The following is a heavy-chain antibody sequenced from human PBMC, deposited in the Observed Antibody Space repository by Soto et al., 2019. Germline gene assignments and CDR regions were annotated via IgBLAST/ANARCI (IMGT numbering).Heavy chain of an antibody. CDR2: ISRSGRTI. J-gene: IGHJ3*02. V-gene: IGHV3-11*01. CDR3: ASSLVYGDAFDI. D-gene: IGHD4-17*01. Sequence: PGGSLRLSCAASGFTFSDYYMSWIRQAPGKGLEWVSYISRSGRTIYYADSVKGRFTISRDNSKNTLYLQMNSLRAEDTAVYYCASSLVYGDAFDIWGQGTMVTVSS. CDR1: GFTFSDYY.